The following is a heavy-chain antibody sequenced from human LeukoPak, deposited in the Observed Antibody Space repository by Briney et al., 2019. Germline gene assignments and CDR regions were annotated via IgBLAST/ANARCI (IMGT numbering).Heavy chain of an antibody. D-gene: IGHD3-10*01. V-gene: IGHV3-23*01. CDR2: ISGSGGST. CDR3: AKDTGFGELSLYYFDY. CDR1: GFTFSSYA. J-gene: IGHJ4*02. Sequence: GGSQRLSCADSGFTFSSYAMSWVRQAPGKGLEWVSAISGSGGSTYYADSVKGRFTISRDNSKNTLYLQMNSLRAEDTAVYYCAKDTGFGELSLYYFDYWGQGTLVTVSS.